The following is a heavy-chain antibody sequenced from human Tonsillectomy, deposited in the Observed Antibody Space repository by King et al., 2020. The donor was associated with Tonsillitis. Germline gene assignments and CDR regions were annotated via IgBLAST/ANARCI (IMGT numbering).Heavy chain of an antibody. D-gene: IGHD6-19*01. CDR1: GFTFRYYA. V-gene: IGHV3-23*04. Sequence: VQLVESGGGSVQPGGSLRLSCAASGFTFRYYAMSWVRQAPGQGLEWVSGISGSGNRTYYVDSVKGRFTISGDSSKNTLYLHMNSLRADDTAIYYCAKASRVAVAGSRFDYWGQGTLVTVSS. J-gene: IGHJ4*02. CDR2: ISGSGNRT. CDR3: AKASRVAVAGSRFDY.